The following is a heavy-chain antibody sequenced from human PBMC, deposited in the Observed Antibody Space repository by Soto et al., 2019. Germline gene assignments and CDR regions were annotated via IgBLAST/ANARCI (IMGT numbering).Heavy chain of an antibody. J-gene: IGHJ5*02. V-gene: IGHV4-61*01. Sequence: QVQLQESGPGLVKPSETLSLTCTISGGSVSSGSYHWGWIRQPPGKGLEWIGYIYHMGSTNYNPALKSRVTISVDTSKNQFSLSLTSVTAADTAVYYCARLSAAWFDPWGQGTLVTVAS. CDR2: IYHMGST. CDR3: ARLSAAWFDP. CDR1: GGSVSSGSYH. D-gene: IGHD6-19*01.